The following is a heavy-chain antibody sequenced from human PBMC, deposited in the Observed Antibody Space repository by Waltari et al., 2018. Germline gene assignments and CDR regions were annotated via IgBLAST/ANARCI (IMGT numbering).Heavy chain of an antibody. CDR3: AHRRPVAATEVVWVDP. Sequence: QITLKESGPTLVKPTQTLTLTCTFSGFSLSTSGVGVGWIRQPPGKALEWLALMYWNDVKPYTPALKSRLTITKDTSKNQVVLTMNNMDPVDTATYYCAHRRPVAATEVVWVDPWGQGTLVTVAS. V-gene: IGHV2-5*01. J-gene: IGHJ5*02. CDR2: MYWNDVK. CDR1: GFSLSTSGVG. D-gene: IGHD6-19*01.